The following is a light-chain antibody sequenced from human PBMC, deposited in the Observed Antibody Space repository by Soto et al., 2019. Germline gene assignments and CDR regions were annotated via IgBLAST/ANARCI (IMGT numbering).Light chain of an antibody. Sequence: VMTQSPSTLSVSPGSRPTLCCWASETVATNLAWYQQKPGQAPRLVIHGASTRATSNPGRFSGSGSGAEFTLTISSLQSEEFALYNCQQYYDWPPTFGQGTKVDIK. CDR3: QQYYDWPPT. V-gene: IGKV3-15*01. CDR1: ETVATN. J-gene: IGKJ1*01. CDR2: GAS.